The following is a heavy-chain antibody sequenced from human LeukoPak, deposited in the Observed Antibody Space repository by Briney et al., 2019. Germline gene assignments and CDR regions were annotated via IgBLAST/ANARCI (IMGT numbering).Heavy chain of an antibody. Sequence: GESLKISCKGSGYSFTSYWIGWVRQMPGKGLEWMGIIYPGDSDTGYSPSFQGQVPISADKSISTAYLQWSSLKASDTAMYYCARHTYYYDSSGYYSSSSYFDYWGQGTLVTVSS. D-gene: IGHD3-22*01. CDR2: IYPGDSDT. J-gene: IGHJ4*02. V-gene: IGHV5-51*01. CDR1: GYSFTSYW. CDR3: ARHTYYYDSSGYYSSSSYFDY.